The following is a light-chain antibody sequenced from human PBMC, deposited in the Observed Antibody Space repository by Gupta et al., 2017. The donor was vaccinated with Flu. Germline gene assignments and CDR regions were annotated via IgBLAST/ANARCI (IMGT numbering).Light chain of an antibody. Sequence: VTISCSADSSRLGKKYVAGYQYIPGTAPKLLMYDNYKRTSEIPDRFAGSKSGTSATLAISGVHTGDEADYYCGAWESSRSTLYVFGTGTTLSVL. CDR3: GAWESSRSTLYV. V-gene: IGLV1-51*01. J-gene: IGLJ1*01. CDR1: SSRLGKKY. CDR2: DNY.